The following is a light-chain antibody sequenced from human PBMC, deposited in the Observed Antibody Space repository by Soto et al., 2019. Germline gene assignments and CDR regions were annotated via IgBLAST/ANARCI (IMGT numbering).Light chain of an antibody. CDR1: QSVSSSY. V-gene: IGKV3-20*01. CDR2: GAS. CDR3: QELRSLPTRR. Sequence: PGSLAVSPGEKTTLSCRASQSVSSSYLAWYQQKPCQAPRLLIYGASSRATGIPDRFSGSGSVTEFTLTISRLAFYVLGFCYRQELRSLPTRRFGEG. J-gene: IGKJ5*01.